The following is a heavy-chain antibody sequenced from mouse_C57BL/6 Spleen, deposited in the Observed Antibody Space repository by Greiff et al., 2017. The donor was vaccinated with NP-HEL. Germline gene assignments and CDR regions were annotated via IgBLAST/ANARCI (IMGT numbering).Heavy chain of an antibody. Sequence: VKLQESGAELARPGASVKMSCKASGYTFTSYTMHWVKQRPGQGLEWIGYINPSSGYTKYNQKFKDKATLTADKSSSTAYMQLSSLTSEDSAVYYCARGLRRTFDYWGQGTTLTVSS. CDR1: GYTFTSYT. J-gene: IGHJ2*01. CDR2: INPSSGYT. D-gene: IGHD2-4*01. V-gene: IGHV1-4*01. CDR3: ARGLRRTFDY.